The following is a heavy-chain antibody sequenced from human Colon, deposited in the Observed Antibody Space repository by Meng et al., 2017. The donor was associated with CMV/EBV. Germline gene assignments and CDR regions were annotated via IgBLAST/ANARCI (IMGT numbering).Heavy chain of an antibody. D-gene: IGHD3-3*01. CDR2: IHIDGGEK. V-gene: IGHV3-30*02. CDR1: GFTFSTFA. CDR3: AKDFWIDYHTGY. J-gene: IGHJ4*02. Sequence: GESLKISCAASGFTFSTFAMHWVRQAPGKGPEWVAFIHIDGGEKNYGDSVKGRFTISRDNSKNTLYLQMNSLRTDDTAIYYCAKDFWIDYHTGYWGQGTVVIVSS.